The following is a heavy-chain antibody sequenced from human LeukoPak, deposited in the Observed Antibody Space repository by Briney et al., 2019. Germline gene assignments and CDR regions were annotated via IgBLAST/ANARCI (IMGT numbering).Heavy chain of an antibody. CDR1: GGSISSYY. V-gene: IGHV4-59*01. CDR2: IYYSGST. CDR3: ARIEYGAFDI. J-gene: IGHJ3*02. Sequence: SETLSLTCTVSGGSISSYYWSWIRQPPGKGLEWIGYIYYSGSTNYNPSLKSRVTISVDASKNQFSLKLSSVTAADTAVYYCARIEYGAFDIWGQGTMVTVSS. D-gene: IGHD2/OR15-2a*01.